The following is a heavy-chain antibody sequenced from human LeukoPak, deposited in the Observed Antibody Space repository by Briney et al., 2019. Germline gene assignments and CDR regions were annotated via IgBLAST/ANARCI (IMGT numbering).Heavy chain of an antibody. Sequence: ASVKVSCKASGYTFTSYAMHWVRQAPGQRLEWMGWINAGNGNTKYSQKFQGRVTITRDTSASTAYMELSSLRSEDTAVYYCAKGHITMVRGVIITDPYYFDYWGQGTLVTVSS. CDR3: AKGHITMVRGVIITDPYYFDY. CDR2: INAGNGNT. J-gene: IGHJ4*02. V-gene: IGHV1-3*01. D-gene: IGHD3-10*01. CDR1: GYTFTSYA.